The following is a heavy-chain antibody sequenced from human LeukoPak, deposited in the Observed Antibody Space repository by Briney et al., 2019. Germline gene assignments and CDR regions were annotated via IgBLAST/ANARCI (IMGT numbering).Heavy chain of an antibody. CDR3: ARVTVAGTVELLDY. CDR2: MNPNSGNT. CDR1: GYTFTSYD. D-gene: IGHD6-19*01. J-gene: IGHJ4*02. Sequence: ASVKVSCKASGYTFTSYDINWVRQATGQGPEWMGWMNPNSGNTGYAQKFQGRVTMTRNTSISTAYMELSSLRSEDTAVYYCARVTVAGTVELLDYWGQGTLVTVSS. V-gene: IGHV1-8*01.